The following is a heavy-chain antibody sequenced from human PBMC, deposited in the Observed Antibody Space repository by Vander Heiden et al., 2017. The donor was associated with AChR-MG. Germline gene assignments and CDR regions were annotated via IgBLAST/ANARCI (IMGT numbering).Heavy chain of an antibody. Sequence: EVQLWESGGDLVQPGGSLSLSCAASGFTFSNYAMTWVRQAPGKGLEWVSGINSGGDKTYHADSVKDRFTITRDNSKKMVFLQLNSLRVEDTAMYFCAKGGSPSGTQRSFDPSGQGTPVTVSS. V-gene: IGHV3-23*01. CDR2: INSGGDKT. CDR3: AKGGSPSGTQRSFDP. D-gene: IGHD3-10*01. J-gene: IGHJ5*02. CDR1: GFTFSNYA.